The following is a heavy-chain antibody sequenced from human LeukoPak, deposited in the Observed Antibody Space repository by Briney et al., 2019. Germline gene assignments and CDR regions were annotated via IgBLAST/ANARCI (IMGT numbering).Heavy chain of an antibody. Sequence: SETLSLTCTVSGGSVSNYYWSWIRQPAGKGLEWIGRIYTSGSTNYTPSLKSRVTMSVDTSRNEFSLKVNSVTAADTAMYYCAXRXKVXXAXDIWGQ. J-gene: IGHJ3*02. CDR2: IYTSGST. V-gene: IGHV4-4*07. CDR1: GGSVSNYY. CDR3: AXRXKVXXAXDI.